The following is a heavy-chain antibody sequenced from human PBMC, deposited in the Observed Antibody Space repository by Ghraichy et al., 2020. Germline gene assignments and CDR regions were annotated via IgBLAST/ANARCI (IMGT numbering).Heavy chain of an antibody. CDR2: IFSNDEK. D-gene: IGHD3-22*01. J-gene: IGHJ4*02. V-gene: IGHV2-26*01. Sequence: SGPTLVKPTETLTLTCTVSGFSLSNARMGVSWIRQPPGKALEWLAHIFSNDEKSYSTSLKSRLTISKDTSKSQVVLTMTNMDPVDTATYYCARIKGGDSSGYYSYYFDYWGQGTLVTVSS. CDR1: GFSLSNARMG. CDR3: ARIKGGDSSGYYSYYFDY.